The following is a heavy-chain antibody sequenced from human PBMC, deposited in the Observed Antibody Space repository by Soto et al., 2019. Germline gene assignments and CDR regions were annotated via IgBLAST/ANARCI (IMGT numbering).Heavy chain of an antibody. CDR1: GGSISSYY. Sequence: TSETLSLTCTVSGGSISSYYWSWIRQPAGKGLEWIGRIYTSVSTNYNPSLKSRVTMSVDTSKNQFSLKLSSVTAADTAVYYCARVNYIVVVPAADYWYFDLWGRGTLVTVSS. CDR2: IYTSVST. V-gene: IGHV4-4*07. D-gene: IGHD2-2*01. J-gene: IGHJ2*01. CDR3: ARVNYIVVVPAADYWYFDL.